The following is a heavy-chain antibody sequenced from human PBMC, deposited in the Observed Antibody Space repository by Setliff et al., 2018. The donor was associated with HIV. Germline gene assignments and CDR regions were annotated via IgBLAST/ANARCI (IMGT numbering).Heavy chain of an antibody. CDR3: ARQGYIYGHPLNWFDP. CDR2: ISHSGSI. CDR1: GYSISSGYF. Sequence: PSETLSLTCAVSGYSISSGYFWGWIRQPPGKGLEWIGSISHSGSIYYNPSPSLKSRVTISLDTSKTQLSLRLNSVTAADTAFYYCARQGYIYGHPLNWFDPWGQGTLVTVSS. J-gene: IGHJ5*02. D-gene: IGHD5-18*01. V-gene: IGHV4-38-2*01.